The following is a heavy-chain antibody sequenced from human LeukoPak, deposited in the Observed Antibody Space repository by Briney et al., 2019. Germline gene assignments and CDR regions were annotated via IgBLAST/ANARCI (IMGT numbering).Heavy chain of an antibody. CDR3: VRASVHSGGAFDI. CDR2: IYYNGST. CDR1: GGSISSYY. Sequence: PSETLSLTCTVSGGSISSYYWSWIRQPPGTGLEWIGNIYYNGSTNYNPSLKSRVTISVDTSKNQFSLKLSSVTAADTAVYYCVRASVHSGGAFDIWGQGTVVTVSS. J-gene: IGHJ3*02. D-gene: IGHD2-15*01. V-gene: IGHV4-59*01.